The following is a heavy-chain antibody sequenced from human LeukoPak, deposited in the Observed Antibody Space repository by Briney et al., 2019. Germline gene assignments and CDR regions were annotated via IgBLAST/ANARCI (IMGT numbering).Heavy chain of an antibody. CDR1: GFTFSSYE. CDR3: ARLDVIAGLDY. J-gene: IGHJ4*02. D-gene: IGHD6-13*01. Sequence: GGSLILSCAASGFTFSSYEMNWVRQAPGKGLEWVSYIGSSGRTIYYADSVKGRFTISRDNAKNSLYLQMNSLRAEDTAVYYCARLDVIAGLDYWGQGTLVTVPS. V-gene: IGHV3-48*03. CDR2: IGSSGRTI.